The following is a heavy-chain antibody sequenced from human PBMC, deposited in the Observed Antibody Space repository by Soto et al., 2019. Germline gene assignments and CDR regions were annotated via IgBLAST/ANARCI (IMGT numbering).Heavy chain of an antibody. CDR3: ARAGRSWHRNTNWFDP. CDR1: GFTFSSYG. J-gene: IGHJ5*02. V-gene: IGHV3-33*01. CDR2: IWYDGSNK. Sequence: GGSLRLSCAASGFTFSSYGMHWVRQAPGKGLEWVAVIWYDGSNKYYADSVKGRFTISRDNSKNTLYLQMNSLRAEDTAVYYCARAGRSWHRNTNWFDPWGQGTLVTVSS. D-gene: IGHD6-13*01.